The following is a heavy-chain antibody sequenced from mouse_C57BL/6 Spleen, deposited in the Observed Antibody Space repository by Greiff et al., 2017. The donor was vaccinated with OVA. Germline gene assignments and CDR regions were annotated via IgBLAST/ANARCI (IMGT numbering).Heavy chain of an antibody. CDR1: GYTFTSYW. CDR2: IDPSDSYT. Sequence: QVHVKQPGAELVKPGASVKLSCKASGYTFTSYWMQWVKQRPGQGLEWIGEIDPSDSYTNYNQKFKGKAALTVDTSSSTAYMQLSSLTSEDSAVYYCARGIYGDGYFEVWGTGTTVTVSS. D-gene: IGHD2-13*01. V-gene: IGHV1-50*01. CDR3: ARGIYGDGYFEV. J-gene: IGHJ1*03.